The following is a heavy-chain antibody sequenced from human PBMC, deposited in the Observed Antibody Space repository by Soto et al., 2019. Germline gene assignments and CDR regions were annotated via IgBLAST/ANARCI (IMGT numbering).Heavy chain of an antibody. CDR2: DIPILCTA. Sequence: QVQLVQSGAEVKKPGSSVKVSCKASGGTFSSYVISWVRQAPGQGLEWMRGDIPILCTANYALKFQGRVSITADDSTSTAYMELSSLRSEGTAVYYCARDPSREWIPSRAYNWFDPWGQGTLVTVSS. D-gene: IGHD5-18*01. J-gene: IGHJ5*02. V-gene: IGHV1-69*01. CDR3: ARDPSREWIPSRAYNWFDP. CDR1: GGTFSSYV.